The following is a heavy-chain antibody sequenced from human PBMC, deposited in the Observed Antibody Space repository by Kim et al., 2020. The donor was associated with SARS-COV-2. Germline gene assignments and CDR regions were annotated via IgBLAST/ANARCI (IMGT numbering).Heavy chain of an antibody. Sequence: GASLKISCKGSGYSFTSYWISWVRQMPGKGLEWMGRIDPSDSYTNYSPSFQGHVTISADKSISTAYLQWSSLKASDTAMNYCARQPAYYDILTGYLDYWGQGTLVTVSS. D-gene: IGHD3-9*01. V-gene: IGHV5-10-1*01. CDR3: ARQPAYYDILTGYLDY. CDR2: IDPSDSYT. J-gene: IGHJ4*02. CDR1: GYSFTSYW.